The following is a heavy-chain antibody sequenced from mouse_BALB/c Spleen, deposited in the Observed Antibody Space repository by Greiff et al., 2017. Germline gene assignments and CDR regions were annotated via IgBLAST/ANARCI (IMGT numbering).Heavy chain of an antibody. D-gene: IGHD2-2*01. Sequence: EVHLVESGTVLARPGASVKMSCKASGYTFTSYWMHWVKQRPGQGLEWIGAIYPGNSDTSYNQKFKGKAKLTAVTSTSTAYMELSSLTNEDSAVYYCTRWYGYDWYFDVWGAGTTVTVSS. CDR3: TRWYGYDWYFDV. V-gene: IGHV1-5*01. J-gene: IGHJ1*01. CDR1: GYTFTSYW. CDR2: IYPGNSDT.